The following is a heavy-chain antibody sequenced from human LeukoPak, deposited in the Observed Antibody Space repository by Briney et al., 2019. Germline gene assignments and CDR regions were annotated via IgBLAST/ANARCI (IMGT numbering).Heavy chain of an antibody. CDR3: ARMGAGGPGAFDI. D-gene: IGHD1-26*01. J-gene: IGHJ3*02. V-gene: IGHV4-4*02. CDR2: IYHSGST. Sequence: PSETLSLTCAVSGGSISSSNWWSWVRQPPGKGLEWIGEIYHSGSTNYNPSLKSRVTISVDKSKNQFSLKLSSVTAADTAVYYCARMGAGGPGAFDIWGQGTMVTVSS. CDR1: GGSISSSNW.